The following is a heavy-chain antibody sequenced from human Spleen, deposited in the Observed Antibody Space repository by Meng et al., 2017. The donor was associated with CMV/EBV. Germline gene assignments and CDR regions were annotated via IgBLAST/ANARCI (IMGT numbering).Heavy chain of an antibody. Sequence: GESLKISCAASGFTLSSYDMSWVRQAPGKGPEWVSGISGRTGSTYYADSVKGRFTISRDNSKDTLHLQMNSLRAEDTAIYYCTRTSGSYYFDYWGRGALVTVSS. D-gene: IGHD3-10*01. CDR2: ISGRTGST. V-gene: IGHV3-23*01. CDR3: TRTSGSYYFDY. J-gene: IGHJ4*02. CDR1: GFTLSSYD.